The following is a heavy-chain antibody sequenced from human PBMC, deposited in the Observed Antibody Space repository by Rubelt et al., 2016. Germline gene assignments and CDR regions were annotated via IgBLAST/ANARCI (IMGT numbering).Heavy chain of an antibody. J-gene: IGHJ5*02. CDR3: ARIPGSGSSEINWFDP. CDR2: IDPSDSYT. Sequence: EVQLVQSGAEVKKPGESLRISCKGSGYSFTSYWISWVRQMPGKGLEWMGRIDPSDSYTNYSPCCQGHVTISADKSLSTAYLQWSSLKASDTAMYYCARIPGSGSSEINWFDPWGQGTLVTVSS. CDR1: GYSFTSYW. D-gene: IGHD3-10*01. V-gene: IGHV5-10-1*03.